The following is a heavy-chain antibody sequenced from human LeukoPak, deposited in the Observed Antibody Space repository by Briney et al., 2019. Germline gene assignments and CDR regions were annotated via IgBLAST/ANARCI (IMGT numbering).Heavy chain of an antibody. CDR3: ARVGCRGGSCSSRGDYYYGMDV. CDR2: ISSSGSFI. D-gene: IGHD2-15*01. Sequence: KAGGSLRLSCAASGFTFSSYSMNWVRQAPGKGLEWVSSISSSGSFISYPDSVKGRFTISRDNAKNALFLQMNSPRAEDTAVYYCARVGCRGGSCSSRGDYYYGMDVWGQGTTVTVSS. J-gene: IGHJ6*02. V-gene: IGHV3-21*01. CDR1: GFTFSSYS.